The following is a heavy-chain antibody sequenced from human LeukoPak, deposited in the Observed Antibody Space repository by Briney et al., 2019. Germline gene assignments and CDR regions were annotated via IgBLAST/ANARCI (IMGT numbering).Heavy chain of an antibody. CDR1: GYTFTSYG. Sequence: GASVKVSCKASGYTFTSYGISWVRQAPGQGLEWMGWISAYNGNTNYAQKLQGRVTMTTDTSTSTAYMELRSLRSDDTAVYYCARARIAAAGTLNYYYYYYMDVWGKGTTVTISS. V-gene: IGHV1-18*01. D-gene: IGHD6-13*01. J-gene: IGHJ6*03. CDR2: ISAYNGNT. CDR3: ARARIAAAGTLNYYYYYYMDV.